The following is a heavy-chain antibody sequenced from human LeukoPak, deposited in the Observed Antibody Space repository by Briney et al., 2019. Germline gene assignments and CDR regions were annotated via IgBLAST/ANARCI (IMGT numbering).Heavy chain of an antibody. CDR2: IEPKTDGETT. V-gene: IGHV3-15*07. CDR1: GFTFSNAY. CDR3: ITPLPYSAQ. Sequence: GGSLRLSCAASGFTFSNAYMNWVRQAPGKGLEWVGRIEPKTDGETTEYAAPVKDRFSISRDDSKSMMYLQMNSLKTEDTAVYYCITPLPYSAQGGQGTLVTVSS. J-gene: IGHJ4*02. D-gene: IGHD2-21*01.